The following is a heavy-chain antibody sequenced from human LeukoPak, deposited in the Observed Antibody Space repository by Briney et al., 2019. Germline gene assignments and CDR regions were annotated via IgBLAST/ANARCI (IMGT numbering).Heavy chain of an antibody. CDR2: INPYNGNT. D-gene: IGHD3-22*01. Sequence: ASVKVSCKASGYTFTSYGIRWVRQAPGQGLEWMGWINPYNGNTNYAQKLQGRVTMTTDTSTSTDYMELSSLRSEDTALYYWSAEYCYDSSGYDLDLGGEGPLVTVSS. CDR3: SAEYCYDSSGYDLDL. CDR1: GYTFTSYG. J-gene: IGHJ4*02. V-gene: IGHV1-18*04.